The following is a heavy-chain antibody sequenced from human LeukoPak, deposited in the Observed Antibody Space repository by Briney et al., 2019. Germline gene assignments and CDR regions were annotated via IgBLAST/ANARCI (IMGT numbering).Heavy chain of an antibody. V-gene: IGHV1-18*04. CDR1: GYTFTGYY. D-gene: IGHD4-23*01. J-gene: IGHJ4*02. Sequence: GASVKVSCKASGYTFTGYYMHWVRQAPGQGLEWMGWISAYNGNTNYAQKLQGRVTMTTDTSTSTAYMELRSLRSDDTAVYYCASQRWYGAYFDYWGQGTLVTVSS. CDR3: ASQRWYGAYFDY. CDR2: ISAYNGNT.